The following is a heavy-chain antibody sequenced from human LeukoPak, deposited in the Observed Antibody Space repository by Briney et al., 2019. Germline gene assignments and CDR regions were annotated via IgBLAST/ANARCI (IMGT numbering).Heavy chain of an antibody. CDR3: ARDPGWDCTKGVCSNYYYYGMDV. Sequence: SETLSLTCTVSGGSISSGDYYWSWIRQPPGKGLEWIGYIYYSGSTNYNPSLKSRVTISVDTSKNQFSLKLSSVTAADTAVYYCARDPGWDCTKGVCSNYYYYGMDVWGRGTTVTVSS. V-gene: IGHV4-61*08. J-gene: IGHJ6*02. CDR1: GGSISSGDYY. CDR2: IYYSGST. D-gene: IGHD2-8*01.